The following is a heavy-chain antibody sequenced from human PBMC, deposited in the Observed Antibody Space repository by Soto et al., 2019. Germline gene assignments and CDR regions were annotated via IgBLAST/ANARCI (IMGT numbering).Heavy chain of an antibody. V-gene: IGHV3-30*18. CDR3: AKDEGDSYSTYPDY. CDR2: ISCSGSKK. Sequence: GGSLRLSCATRSFIFGSYGMHWGRQAPGKGLEWVAVISCSGSKKYYADSVKGRFTISRDNSKNTLFLQMNSLRAEDTAVYYCAKDEGDSYSTYPDYWGQGSPVTVSS. CDR1: SFIFGSYG. D-gene: IGHD4-4*01. J-gene: IGHJ4*02.